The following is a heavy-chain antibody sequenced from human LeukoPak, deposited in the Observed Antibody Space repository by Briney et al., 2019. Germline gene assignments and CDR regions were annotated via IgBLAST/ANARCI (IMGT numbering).Heavy chain of an antibody. J-gene: IGHJ5*02. V-gene: IGHV1-69*04. Sequence: ASVKVSCKASGGTFSSYAISWVRQAPGQGLEWMGRIIPILGIANYAQKFQGRVTITADKSTSTAYMELSSLRSEDTAVYYCARDYRMDYGGNTSRYNWFDPWGQGTLVTVSS. CDR2: IIPILGIA. D-gene: IGHD4-23*01. CDR3: ARDYRMDYGGNTSRYNWFDP. CDR1: GGTFSSYA.